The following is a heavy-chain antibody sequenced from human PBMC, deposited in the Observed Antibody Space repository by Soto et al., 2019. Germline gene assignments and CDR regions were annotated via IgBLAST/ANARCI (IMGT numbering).Heavy chain of an antibody. J-gene: IGHJ1*01. CDR2: ISAYNGNT. CDR1: GYTFTSYG. D-gene: IGHD6-13*01. V-gene: IGHV1-18*01. Sequence: ASLKVSCKASGYTFTSYGIIWVRQAPGQGLEWMGWISAYNGNTNYAQKLQGRVTMTTDTSTNTAYMELRSLRSDDTAVYYCPRGGLYSTAEYFQHWGQGTLVTVSS. CDR3: PRGGLYSTAEYFQH.